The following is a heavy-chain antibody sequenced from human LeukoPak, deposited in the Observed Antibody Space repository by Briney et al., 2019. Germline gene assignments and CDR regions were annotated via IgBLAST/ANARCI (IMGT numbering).Heavy chain of an antibody. D-gene: IGHD4-23*01. V-gene: IGHV4-34*01. CDR3: ARSRWTVVSPFDY. J-gene: IGHJ4*02. CDR1: GGSFSGYY. CDR2: INHSGST. Sequence: SETLPLTCAVYGGSFSGYYWSWIRQPPGKGLEWIGEINHSGSTNYNPSLKSRVTISVDTSKNQFSLKLSSVTAADTAVYYCARSRWTVVSPFDYWGQGTLVTVSS.